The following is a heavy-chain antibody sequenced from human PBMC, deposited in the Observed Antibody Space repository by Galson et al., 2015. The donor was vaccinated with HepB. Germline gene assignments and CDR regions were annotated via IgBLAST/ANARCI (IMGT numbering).Heavy chain of an antibody. CDR1: GFTFSDYY. CDR2: ISSSGSTI. V-gene: IGHV3-11*01. CDR3: ARARDIYVWASPRGPPSDV. Sequence: SLRLSCAASGFTFSDYYMSWIRQAPGKGLEWVSYISSSGSTIYYADSVKGRFTISRDDAKHSLYLQMNSLRAEDTAVYYCARARDIYVWASPRGPPSDVCRQRTTLPLSS. J-gene: IGHJ6*02. D-gene: IGHD3-16*01.